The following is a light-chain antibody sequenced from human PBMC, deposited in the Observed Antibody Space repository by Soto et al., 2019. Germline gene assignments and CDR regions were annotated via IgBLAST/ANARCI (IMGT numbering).Light chain of an antibody. J-gene: IGKJ1*01. V-gene: IGKV3-20*01. CDR3: HQHGDSPWT. CDR2: ATS. Sequence: EIVLTQSPGTLSLSPGDRATLSCGASQPVGSAYLAWYRQTLGQAPRPLIYATSSRATGISDRFSGSGSGTEFTLTISRLEPEDFATYYCHQHGDSPWTFGQGTKVDIK. CDR1: QPVGSAY.